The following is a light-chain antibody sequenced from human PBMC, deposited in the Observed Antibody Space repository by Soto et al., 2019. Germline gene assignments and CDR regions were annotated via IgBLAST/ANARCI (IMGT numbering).Light chain of an antibody. V-gene: IGKV1-39*01. CDR2: TAS. CDR1: QNIDTY. Sequence: DIQMTQSPSSLSASVGDGVTITFRASQNIDTYLNWYQQKPGKAPNLLIYTASSLESGVPSRFSGSGSGTDFTLTIASLQPEDFATYFCQQSYSRPRTFGQGTKVDIK. CDR3: QQSYSRPRT. J-gene: IGKJ1*01.